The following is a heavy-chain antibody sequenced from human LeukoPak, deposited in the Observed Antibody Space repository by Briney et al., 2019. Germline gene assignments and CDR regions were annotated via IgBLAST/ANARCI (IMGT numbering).Heavy chain of an antibody. CDR3: ARGEVSASLYYFDF. CDR1: GYTFTTYG. Sequence: GASVKVSCKTSGYTFTTYGVSWVRQAPGQGLEWMGWVSGYTGNTNYAERFQGRVTMTTDTSTSTVYMELTSLRSDDTAVYYCARGEVSASLYYFDFWGQGTLLTVS. D-gene: IGHD2-2*01. CDR2: VSGYTGNT. V-gene: IGHV1-18*01. J-gene: IGHJ4*02.